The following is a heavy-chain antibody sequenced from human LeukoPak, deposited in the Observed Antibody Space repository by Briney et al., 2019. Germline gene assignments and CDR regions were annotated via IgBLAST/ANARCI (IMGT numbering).Heavy chain of an antibody. D-gene: IGHD3-22*01. V-gene: IGHV3-23*01. Sequence: GGSLRLSCAASGFTFSSYSMNWVRQAPGKGLEWVSAISGSGGSTYYADSVKGRFTISRDNSKNTLYLQMNSLRAEDTAVYYCAKKITMIVVVKYYFDYWGQGTLVTVSS. CDR1: GFTFSSYS. CDR3: AKKITMIVVVKYYFDY. J-gene: IGHJ4*02. CDR2: ISGSGGST.